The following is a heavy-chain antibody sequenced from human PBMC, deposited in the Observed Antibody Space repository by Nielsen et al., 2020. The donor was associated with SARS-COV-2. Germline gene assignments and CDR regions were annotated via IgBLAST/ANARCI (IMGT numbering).Heavy chain of an antibody. D-gene: IGHD2-2*01. V-gene: IGHV1-18*01. J-gene: IGHJ6*02. CDR1: GYTFTSYG. CDR2: ISAYNGNT. CDR3: ATRYCSSTSCPKPRRGWSMDV. Sequence: SVKVSCKASGYTFTSYGISWVRQAPGQGLEWIGWISAYNGNTNYAQKLQGRVTMTTDTSTSTAYMELRSLRSDDTAVYYCATRYCSSTSCPKPRRGWSMDVWGQGTTVTVSS.